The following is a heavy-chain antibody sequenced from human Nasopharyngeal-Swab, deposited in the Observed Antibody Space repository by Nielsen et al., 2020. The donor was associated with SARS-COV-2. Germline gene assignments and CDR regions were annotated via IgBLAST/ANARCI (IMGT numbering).Heavy chain of an antibody. CDR2: INHSGST. CDR3: ARQIGYCSGGSCYDYMDV. CDR1: GGSFNGYY. Sequence: SETLSLTCAVYGGSFNGYYWSWIRQPPGKGLEWTGEINHSGSTNYNPSLKSRVTISVDRSKNQFSLKLSSVTAADTAVYYCARQIGYCSGGSCYDYMDVWGKGTTVTVSS. J-gene: IGHJ6*03. V-gene: IGHV4-34*01. D-gene: IGHD2-15*01.